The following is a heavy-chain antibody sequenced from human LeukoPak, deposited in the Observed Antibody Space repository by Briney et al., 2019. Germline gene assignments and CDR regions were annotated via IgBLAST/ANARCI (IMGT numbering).Heavy chain of an antibody. CDR1: GFTFSSYS. D-gene: IGHD3-22*01. J-gene: IGHJ4*02. Sequence: GGSLRLSCAASGFTFSSYSMNWVRQAPGKGLEWVSSISSSSSYIYYADSVKGRFTISRDNAKNSLYLQMNSLRAEDTAVYYCARDSFGDSSGYYYPNFDYWGQGTLVTVSS. V-gene: IGHV3-21*01. CDR2: ISSSSSYI. CDR3: ARDSFGDSSGYYYPNFDY.